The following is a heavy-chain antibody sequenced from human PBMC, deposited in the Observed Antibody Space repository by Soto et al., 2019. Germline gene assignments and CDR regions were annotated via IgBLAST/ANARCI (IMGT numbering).Heavy chain of an antibody. V-gene: IGHV4-59*01. CDR2: VSYSGST. Sequence: SETLSLTCSLSGGAIGGYYWSWIRQPPGKALEWIGYVSYSGSTDYHPSLKSRVSISIDTSKNQFSLKMISVTAADTAVYYCVREGGDNWFDPWGQGTLVTVSS. D-gene: IGHD3-16*01. CDR3: VREGGDNWFDP. CDR1: GGAIGGYY. J-gene: IGHJ5*02.